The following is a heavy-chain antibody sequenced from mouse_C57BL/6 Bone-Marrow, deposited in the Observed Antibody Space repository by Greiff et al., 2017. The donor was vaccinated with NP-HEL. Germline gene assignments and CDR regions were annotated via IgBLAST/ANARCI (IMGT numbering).Heavy chain of an antibody. V-gene: IGHV1-59*01. Sequence: QVQLQQPGAELVRPGTSVKLSCKASGYTFTSYWMHWVKQRPGQGLEWIGVIDPSDSYTNYNQKFKGKATLTVDTSSSTAYMQLSSLTSEDSAFYYCARSQGDAMDYWGQGTSVTVSS. D-gene: IGHD3-2*02. J-gene: IGHJ4*01. CDR2: IDPSDSYT. CDR3: ARSQGDAMDY. CDR1: GYTFTSYW.